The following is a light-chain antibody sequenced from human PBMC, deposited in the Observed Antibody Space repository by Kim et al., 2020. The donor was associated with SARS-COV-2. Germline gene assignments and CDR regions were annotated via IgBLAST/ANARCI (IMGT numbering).Light chain of an antibody. CDR3: ATWDDSHVV. Sequence: ELTQPPSASGTPGQRVTISCSGSSSNIGSNYVYWYQQLPGTAPKLLIYRNNQRPSGVPDRFSGSKSGTSASLAISGLRSEDEADYYWATWDDSHVVFG. CDR1: SSNIGSNY. V-gene: IGLV1-47*01. CDR2: RNN. J-gene: IGLJ2*01.